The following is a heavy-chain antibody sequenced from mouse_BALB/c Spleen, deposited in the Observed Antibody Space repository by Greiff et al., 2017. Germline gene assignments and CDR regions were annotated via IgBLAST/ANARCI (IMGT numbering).Heavy chain of an antibody. CDR3: ARGNYGNYDAY. J-gene: IGHJ3*01. CDR2: INPSSGYT. V-gene: IGHV1-4*01. Sequence: QVQLQQSGAELARPGASVKMSCKASGYTFTSYTMHWVKQRPGQGLEWIGYINPSSGYTNYNQKFKDKATLTADKSSSTAYLQLSSLTSEDSAVYYCARGNYGNYDAYWGQGTLVTVSA. CDR1: GYTFTSYT. D-gene: IGHD2-1*01.